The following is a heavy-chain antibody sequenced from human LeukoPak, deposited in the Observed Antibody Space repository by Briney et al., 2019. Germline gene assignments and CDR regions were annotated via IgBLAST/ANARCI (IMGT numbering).Heavy chain of an antibody. D-gene: IGHD3-10*01. CDR3: ARDTSVLLWFGVTNWFDP. J-gene: IGHJ5*02. CDR1: GYTFTSYY. Sequence: ASVKVSCKAPGYTFTSYYMHWVRQAPGQGLEWMGIINPSGGSTSYAQKFQGRVTMTRDTSISTAYMELSRLRSDDTAVYYCARDTSVLLWFGVTNWFDPWGQGTLVTVSS. V-gene: IGHV1-46*01. CDR2: INPSGGST.